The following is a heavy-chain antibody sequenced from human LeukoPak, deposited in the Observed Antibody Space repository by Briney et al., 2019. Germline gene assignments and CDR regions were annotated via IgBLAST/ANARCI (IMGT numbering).Heavy chain of an antibody. CDR2: IIPILGIA. Sequence: GASVKVSCKASGGTFSSYAISWVRQAPGQGLEWMGRIIPILGIANYAQMFQGRVTITADKSTSTAYMELSSLRSEDTAVYYCARCYDILTGYFDYWGQGTLVTVSS. J-gene: IGHJ4*02. V-gene: IGHV1-69*04. CDR1: GGTFSSYA. D-gene: IGHD3-9*01. CDR3: ARCYDILTGYFDY.